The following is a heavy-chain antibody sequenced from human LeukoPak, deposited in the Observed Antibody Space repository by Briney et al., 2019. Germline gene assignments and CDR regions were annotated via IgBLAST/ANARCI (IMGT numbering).Heavy chain of an antibody. Sequence: ASLKVSCKASGYTFTSYGISWVRQAPGQGLEWMGWISGYNGNTNYAQKLQGRVTMTTDTSTNTAYMELSSLRSEDTAVYYCARVTHTELSTWFDPWGQGTLVTVSS. V-gene: IGHV1-18*01. CDR3: ARVTHTELSTWFDP. CDR1: GYTFTSYG. J-gene: IGHJ5*02. D-gene: IGHD5-18*01. CDR2: ISGYNGNT.